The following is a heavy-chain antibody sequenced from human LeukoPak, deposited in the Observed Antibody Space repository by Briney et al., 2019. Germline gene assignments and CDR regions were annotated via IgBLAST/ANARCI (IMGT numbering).Heavy chain of an antibody. CDR3: ASHAGGGYYFDY. CDR1: GGSISSYY. V-gene: IGHV4-59*01. D-gene: IGHD5-12*01. CDR2: IYYSGST. Sequence: PPETLSLTCTVSGGSISSYYWSWIRQPPGKGLEWIGYIYYSGSTNYNPSLKSRVTISVDTSKSQFSLKLSSVTAADTAVYYCASHAGGGYYFDYWGQGTLVTVSS. J-gene: IGHJ4*02.